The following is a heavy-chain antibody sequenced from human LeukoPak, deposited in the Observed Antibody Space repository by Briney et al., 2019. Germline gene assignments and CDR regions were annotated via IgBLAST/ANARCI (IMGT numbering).Heavy chain of an antibody. Sequence: GGSLRLSCAASGFTFSNYGMHWVRQAPGKGPEWVAFIRYDGSYKYYADSVKGRFTISRDNSKNTLFLQMNSLRVGDTAVYYCAKSANIAEAGNFDNWGQGTLVTVSS. CDR3: AKSANIAEAGNFDN. V-gene: IGHV3-30*02. CDR2: IRYDGSYK. CDR1: GFTFSNYG. D-gene: IGHD6-13*01. J-gene: IGHJ4*02.